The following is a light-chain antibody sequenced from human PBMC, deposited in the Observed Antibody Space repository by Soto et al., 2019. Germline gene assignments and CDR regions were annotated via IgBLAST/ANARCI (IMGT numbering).Light chain of an antibody. CDR1: SSDIGGSNY. V-gene: IGLV2-14*03. Sequence: QSALTQPASVSGSPGQSITISCAGTSSDIGGSNYVSWYQQHPGKAPKLMIYGVSNRPSGVSNRFSGSKSGNTASLTISGLQAEDEADYFCYSSRISSSTFHVFGTGTKLTVL. CDR2: GVS. J-gene: IGLJ1*01. CDR3: YSSRISSSTFHV.